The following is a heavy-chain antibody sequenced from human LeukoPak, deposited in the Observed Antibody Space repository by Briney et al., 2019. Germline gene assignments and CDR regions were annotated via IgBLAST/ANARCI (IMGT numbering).Heavy chain of an antibody. CDR3: ARQIAVAPEIPYYYYGMDV. J-gene: IGHJ6*02. D-gene: IGHD6-19*01. V-gene: IGHV4-30-4*01. CDR1: GGSISSTNW. Sequence: SETLSLTCAVSGGSISSTNWWNWIRQPPGKGLEWIGYISYSGSTYYNPSLKSRVTISVDTSKNQFSLKLSSVTAADTAVYYCARQIAVAPEIPYYYYGMDVWGQGTTVTVSS. CDR2: ISYSGST.